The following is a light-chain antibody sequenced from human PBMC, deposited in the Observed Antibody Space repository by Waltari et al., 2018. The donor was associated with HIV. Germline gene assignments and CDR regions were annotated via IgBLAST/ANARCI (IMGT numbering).Light chain of an antibody. CDR3: ASRDDSLNGPV. J-gene: IGLJ2*01. Sequence: QSVLPQPPSASGTPGQRVTISCSGSSANIGGNTATWYQHLPGTAPKLLIYSNHQRPSGVPDRFSGSKSGTSASLAISGLQSEDEADYYCASRDDSLNGPVFGRGTKLTVL. CDR1: SANIGGNT. CDR2: SNH. V-gene: IGLV1-44*01.